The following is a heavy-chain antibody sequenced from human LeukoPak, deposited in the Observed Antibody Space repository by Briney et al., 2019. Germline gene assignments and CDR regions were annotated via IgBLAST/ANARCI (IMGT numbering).Heavy chain of an antibody. CDR1: GGSVSSGSYY. Sequence: SETLSLTCTVSGGSVSSGSYYWSWIRQPPGKGLEWIGYIYYSGSTYYNPSLKSRVTISVDTSKNQFSLKLSSVTAADTAVYYCAREKDSSGYYYAGYFDYWGQGTLVTVSS. CDR3: AREKDSSGYYYAGYFDY. D-gene: IGHD3-22*01. CDR2: IYYSGST. J-gene: IGHJ4*02. V-gene: IGHV4-30-4*08.